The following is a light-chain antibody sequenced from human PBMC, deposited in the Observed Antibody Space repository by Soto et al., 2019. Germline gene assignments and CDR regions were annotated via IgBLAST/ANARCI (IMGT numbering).Light chain of an antibody. Sequence: QPVLTQPPSVSGAPGQRVIISCTGSSSNIGAGYDVHWYQQFPGTAPKLLIYGNNNRPSGVPDRFSASESGTSASLAITGLQAEDEADYYCQSYDSSLSGSYVFGAGTKLTVL. CDR2: GNN. CDR3: QSYDSSLSGSYV. CDR1: SSNIGAGYD. V-gene: IGLV1-40*01. J-gene: IGLJ1*01.